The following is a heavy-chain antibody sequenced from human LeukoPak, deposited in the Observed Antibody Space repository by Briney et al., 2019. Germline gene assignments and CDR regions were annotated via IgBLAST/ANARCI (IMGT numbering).Heavy chain of an antibody. J-gene: IGHJ4*02. CDR3: ARDLGGRSGSLDY. D-gene: IGHD3-22*01. CDR2: INPSGVTT. Sequence: ASVEVSCKASGFTFTSYYMHWVRQGPGQGLEWMGIINPSGVTTIYAQKFQGRVTVTRDTSTSTVYMELSSLRSEDTAVYYCARDLGGRSGSLDYWGQGPLSPSPQ. CDR1: GFTFTSYY. V-gene: IGHV1-46*01.